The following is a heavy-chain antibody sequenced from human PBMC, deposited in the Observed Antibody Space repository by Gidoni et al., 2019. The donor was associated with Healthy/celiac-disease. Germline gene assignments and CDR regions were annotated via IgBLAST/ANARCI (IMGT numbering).Heavy chain of an antibody. CDR1: GFTFDAYA. CDR2: ISWNSGSI. D-gene: IGHD6-13*01. V-gene: IGHV3-9*01. J-gene: IGHJ4*02. CDR3: AKVKQQLTRLGYFDY. Sequence: EVQLVESGGGLVQPGRSLRLSCAASGFTFDAYAMHWVRQAPGKGLEWVSGISWNSGSIGYADSVKGRFTISRDNAKNSLYLQMNSLRAEDTALYYCAKVKQQLTRLGYFDYWGQGTLVTVSS.